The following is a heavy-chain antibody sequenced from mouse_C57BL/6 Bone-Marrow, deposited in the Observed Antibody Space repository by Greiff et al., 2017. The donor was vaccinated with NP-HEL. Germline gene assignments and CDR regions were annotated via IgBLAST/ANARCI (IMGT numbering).Heavy chain of an antibody. V-gene: IGHV5-4*01. CDR3: ARDRYYGTQEAWFAY. CDR2: ISDGGSYT. D-gene: IGHD1-1*01. CDR1: GFTFSSYA. Sequence: EVKLVESGGGLVKPGGSLKLSCAASGFTFSSYAMSWVRQTPEKRLEWVATISDGGSYTYYPDNVKGRFTISRDNAKNNLYLQLSHLKSEDTAMYYCARDRYYGTQEAWFAYWGQGTLVTVSA. J-gene: IGHJ3*01.